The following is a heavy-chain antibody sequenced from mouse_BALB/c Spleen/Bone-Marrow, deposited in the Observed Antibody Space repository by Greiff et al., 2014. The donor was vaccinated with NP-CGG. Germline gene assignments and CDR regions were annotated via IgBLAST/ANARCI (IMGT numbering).Heavy chain of an antibody. Sequence: VQLKESGAELVKPGASVKLSCTASGFKIKDTYMHWVKQRPEQGLEGIGRIDPANGNTKYDPKFQGKAPITADTSSNTAYLQLSSLTSEDTAVYYCARYYYGSSYFDYWGQGTTLTVSS. CDR2: IDPANGNT. V-gene: IGHV14-3*02. D-gene: IGHD1-1*01. J-gene: IGHJ2*01. CDR3: ARYYYGSSYFDY. CDR1: GFKIKDTY.